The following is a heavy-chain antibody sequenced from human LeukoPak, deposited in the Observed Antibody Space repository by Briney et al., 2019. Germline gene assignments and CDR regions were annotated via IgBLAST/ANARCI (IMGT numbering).Heavy chain of an antibody. J-gene: IGHJ4*02. Sequence: PSETLSLTCAVYGGSFSGYYWSWIRQPPGKGLEWIGEINHSGSTNYNPSLKSRVTISVDTSKNQFSLKLSSVTAADTAVYYCARGAHDFWSGYYTGSYYFDYWGQGTLVTVSS. CDR1: GGSFSGYY. V-gene: IGHV4-34*01. D-gene: IGHD3-3*01. CDR2: INHSGST. CDR3: ARGAHDFWSGYYTGSYYFDY.